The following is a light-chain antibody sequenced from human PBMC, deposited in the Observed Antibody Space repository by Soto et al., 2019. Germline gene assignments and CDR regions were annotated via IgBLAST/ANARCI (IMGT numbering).Light chain of an antibody. V-gene: IGLV2-14*01. Sequence: QSALTQPASVSGSPGQSITISCAGTMRDVGAYNLVSWYQQHPGRAPQLIIYEVRNRPSGISFGFSGSKSGNTASLTISGLQAEDEADYYCSSYTSKSSLIFGGGTKVTVL. J-gene: IGLJ2*01. CDR2: EVR. CDR3: SSYTSKSSLI. CDR1: MRDVGAYNL.